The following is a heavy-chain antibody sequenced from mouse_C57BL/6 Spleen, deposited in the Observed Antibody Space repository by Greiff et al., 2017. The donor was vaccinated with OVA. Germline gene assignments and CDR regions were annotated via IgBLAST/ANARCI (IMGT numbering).Heavy chain of an antibody. J-gene: IGHJ2*01. D-gene: IGHD3-3*01. V-gene: IGHV1-54*01. CDR1: GYAFTNYL. CDR3: ARWGTVPGYFDY. CDR2: INPGSGGT. Sequence: VQLQQSGAELVRPGPSVKVSCKASGYAFTNYLIEWVKQRPGQGLEWIGVINPGSGGTNYNEKFKGKATLTADKSSSTAYMQLSSLTSEDSAVYFCARWGTVPGYFDYWGQGTTLTVSS.